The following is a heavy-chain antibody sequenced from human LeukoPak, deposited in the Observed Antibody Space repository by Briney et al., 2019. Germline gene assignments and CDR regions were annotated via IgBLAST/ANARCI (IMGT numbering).Heavy chain of an antibody. CDR1: GGSISSGGLY. V-gene: IGHV4-31*03. J-gene: IGHJ4*02. Sequence: SQTLSLTCTVSGGSISSGGLYWSWIRQHPGKGLEWIGYMRDSGTTYYNPSLKSRVTISLGTSKNQFSLNLSSVTAADTAVYYCAKFGGSFAFLDYWGQGTLVTGSS. CDR2: MRDSGTT. CDR3: AKFGGSFAFLDY. D-gene: IGHD1-26*01.